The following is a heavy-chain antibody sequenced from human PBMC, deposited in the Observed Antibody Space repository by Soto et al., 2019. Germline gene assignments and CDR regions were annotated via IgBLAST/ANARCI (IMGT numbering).Heavy chain of an antibody. Sequence: SETLSLTCTVSGGSISSSSYYWGWIRQPPGKGLEWIGSIYYSGSTYYNPSLKSRVTISVDTSKNQSSLKLSSVTAADTAMYYCARNYGYCSSTSCYGNFDYWGQGTLVTVSS. CDR3: ARNYGYCSSTSCYGNFDY. D-gene: IGHD2-2*03. V-gene: IGHV4-39*01. CDR2: IYYSGST. J-gene: IGHJ4*02. CDR1: GGSISSSSYY.